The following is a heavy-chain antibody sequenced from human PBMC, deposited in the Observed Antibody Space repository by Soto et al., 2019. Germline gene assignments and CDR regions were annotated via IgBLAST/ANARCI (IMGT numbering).Heavy chain of an antibody. CDR1: GFTVDIYA. CDR2: INWNGGST. J-gene: IGHJ5*02. Sequence: GGSLRLSCAASGFTVDIYAMSWVRQAPGKGLEWVSGINWNGGSTGYADSVKGRFTISRDIAKNTLYLQMNSLRAEDTAVYYCAKGGSGSYREVWFDPWGQGALVTV. CDR3: AKGGSGSYREVWFDP. D-gene: IGHD1-26*01. V-gene: IGHV3-20*04.